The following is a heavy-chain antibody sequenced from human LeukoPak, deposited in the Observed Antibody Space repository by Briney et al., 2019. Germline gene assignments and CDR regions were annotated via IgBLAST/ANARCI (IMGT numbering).Heavy chain of an antibody. CDR1: GFSFSSYG. D-gene: IGHD6-13*01. V-gene: IGHV3-33*01. CDR2: IWYDGSNK. CDR3: ARGFIAAASTNRAFDI. J-gene: IGHJ3*02. Sequence: GRSLSLSCAVSGFSFSSYGMHWVRQAPGKGLGWVGVIWYDGSNKYYSDSVKGRFTTSRDNSKNTLYLQMNSLRAEDTAVYYCARGFIAAASTNRAFDIWGQGTMVTVSS.